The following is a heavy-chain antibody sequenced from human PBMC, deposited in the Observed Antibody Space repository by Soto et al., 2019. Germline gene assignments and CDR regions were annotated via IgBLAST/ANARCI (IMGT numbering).Heavy chain of an antibody. D-gene: IGHD3-3*01. Sequence: SETLSLTCTVSGGSISSGGYYWSWIRQHPGKGLEWIGYIYYSGSTYYNPSLKSRVTISVDTSKNQFSLKLSSVTAADTAVYYCARGPSSGYPHYYYYGMDVWGQGTTVTVSS. CDR3: ARGPSSGYPHYYYYGMDV. J-gene: IGHJ6*02. CDR1: GGSISSGGYY. V-gene: IGHV4-61*08. CDR2: IYYSGST.